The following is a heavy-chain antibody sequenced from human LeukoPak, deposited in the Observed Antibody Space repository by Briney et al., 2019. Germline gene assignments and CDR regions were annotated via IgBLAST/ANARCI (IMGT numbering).Heavy chain of an antibody. CDR2: MNTNNGNT. Sequence: ASVKVSCKASGYTFTIYDINWVRQAPGQGLEWMGWMNTNNGNTGYAQKFQGRVTMTRSTSISTAYMELNSLRSDDTAVYYCAREYCSSNRCSGGWYFDPWGQGTLVTVSS. CDR3: AREYCSSNRCSGGWYFDP. J-gene: IGHJ5*02. V-gene: IGHV1-8*01. D-gene: IGHD2-2*01. CDR1: GYTFTIYD.